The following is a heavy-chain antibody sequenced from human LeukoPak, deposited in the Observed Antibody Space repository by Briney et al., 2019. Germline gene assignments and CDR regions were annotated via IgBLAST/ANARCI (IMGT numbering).Heavy chain of an antibody. D-gene: IGHD1-26*01. V-gene: IGHV3-15*01. CDR2: IKRKTDGGTA. J-gene: IGHJ4*02. Sequence: GGSLRLSCAASEFTFSDAWMGWVRQAPGKGLEWVGRIKRKTDGGTAEYAAPAKGRFTISRDDSKNTLYLQMSSLNTEDTAVYYCGTALRWEESRDYWGQGTLVTVSS. CDR1: EFTFSDAW. CDR3: GTALRWEESRDY.